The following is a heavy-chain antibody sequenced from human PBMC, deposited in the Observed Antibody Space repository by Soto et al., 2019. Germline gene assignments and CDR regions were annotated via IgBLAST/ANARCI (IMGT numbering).Heavy chain of an antibody. V-gene: IGHV3-23*01. CDR1: GFTFSSYA. CDR2: ISGSGGST. CDR3: AKKTGYDSSGYYYDY. Sequence: GSLRLSCAASGFTFSSYAMSWVRQAPGKGLEWVSAISGSGGSTYYADSVKGRFTISRDNSKNTLYLQMNSLRAEDTAVYYCAKKTGYDSSGYYYDYWGQGTLVTVSS. J-gene: IGHJ4*02. D-gene: IGHD3-22*01.